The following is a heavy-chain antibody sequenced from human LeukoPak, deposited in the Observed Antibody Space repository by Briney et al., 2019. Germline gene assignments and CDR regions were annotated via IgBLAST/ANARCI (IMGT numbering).Heavy chain of an antibody. V-gene: IGHV3-30*03. Sequence: PGRSLRLSCAASGFTFSSYGMHWVRQAPGKGLEWVAVISYDGSNKYYADSVKDRFTISRDNSKNTLYLQMNSLRAEDTAVYYCASPVVVVAAYEAEYFQHWGQGTLVTVSS. D-gene: IGHD2-15*01. CDR1: GFTFSSYG. CDR2: ISYDGSNK. J-gene: IGHJ1*01. CDR3: ASPVVVVAAYEAEYFQH.